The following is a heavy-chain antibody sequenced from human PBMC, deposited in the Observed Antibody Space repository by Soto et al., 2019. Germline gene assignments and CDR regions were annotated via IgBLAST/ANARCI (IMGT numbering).Heavy chain of an antibody. D-gene: IGHD1-1*01. CDR1: GYNFFDYG. V-gene: IGHV1-18*01. CDR2: VSPKSGNT. Sequence: QIQLVQSGAEVKKPGASVKVSCKASGYNFFDYGVSWVRQAPGQGLEWMGWVSPKSGNTDYARKVQSRVTMTTDTSTMTAYMELRSLTSDDTAVYYCARGRTVSSIGPLLVWGQGTLVSVSS. CDR3: ARGRTVSSIGPLLV. J-gene: IGHJ1*01.